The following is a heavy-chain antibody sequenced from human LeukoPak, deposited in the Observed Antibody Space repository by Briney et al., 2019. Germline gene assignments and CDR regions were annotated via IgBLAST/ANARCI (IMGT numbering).Heavy chain of an antibody. D-gene: IGHD3-10*01. CDR3: TTHGSGSYYKKAFDY. CDR1: GFTFSSYA. V-gene: IGHV3-23*01. J-gene: IGHJ4*02. CDR2: VTSSGGTT. Sequence: PGGSLRLSCAASGFTFSSYAMSWVRQAPGKGLEWVAGVTSSGGTTYYADSVKGRLTISRDNSKSTLYLQMNSLRAEDTAVYYCTTHGSGSYYKKAFDYWGQGALVTVSS.